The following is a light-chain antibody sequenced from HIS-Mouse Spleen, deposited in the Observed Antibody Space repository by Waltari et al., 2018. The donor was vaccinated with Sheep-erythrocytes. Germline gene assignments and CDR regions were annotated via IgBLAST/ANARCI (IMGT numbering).Light chain of an antibody. Sequence: AIQMTQSPSSLSASVGARVTITCRARQGIRNDLGWYQQKPGKAPKLLIYAASSLQSGVPSRFSGSGSGTDFTLTINSLQPEDFATYYCLQDYNYPYTFGQGTKLEIK. J-gene: IGKJ2*01. V-gene: IGKV1-6*01. CDR2: AAS. CDR1: QGIRND. CDR3: LQDYNYPYT.